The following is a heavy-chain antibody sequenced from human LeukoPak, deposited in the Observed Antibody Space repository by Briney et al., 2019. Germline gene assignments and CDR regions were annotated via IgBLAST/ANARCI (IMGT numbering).Heavy chain of an antibody. J-gene: IGHJ4*02. CDR1: GGSISSHY. CDR3: ARGRIYDFWSDYQIYFDY. D-gene: IGHD3-3*01. Sequence: PSETLSLTCTVSGGSISSHYWSWIRQPPGKGLEWIGYIYYSGSANYNPSLKGRVTISVDTSKNQFSLKLSSVTAADTAVYYCARGRIYDFWSDYQIYFDYWGQGTLVTVSS. CDR2: IYYSGSA. V-gene: IGHV4-59*11.